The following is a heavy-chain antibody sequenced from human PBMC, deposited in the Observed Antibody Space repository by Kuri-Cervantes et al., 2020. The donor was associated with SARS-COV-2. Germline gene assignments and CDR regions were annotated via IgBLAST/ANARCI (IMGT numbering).Heavy chain of an antibody. CDR2: INPSGGST. J-gene: IGHJ5*02. CDR3: ARSSLGYCSGGSCSNWFDT. Sequence: ASVKVSCEASGYTFTSYYMHWVRQAPGQGLEWMGIINPSGGSTSYAQKLQGRVTMTRDTSKSTVYMELRSLRSEATAVYYCARSSLGYCSGGSCSNWFDTWGQGTLVTVSS. CDR1: GYTFTSYY. D-gene: IGHD2-15*01. V-gene: IGHV1-46*01.